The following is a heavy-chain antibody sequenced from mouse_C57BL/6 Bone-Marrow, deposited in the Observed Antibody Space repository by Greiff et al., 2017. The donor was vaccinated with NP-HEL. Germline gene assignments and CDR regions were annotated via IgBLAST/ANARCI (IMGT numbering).Heavy chain of an antibody. J-gene: IGHJ4*01. CDR1: GYTFTDYY. Sequence: EVQLQQSGPELVKPGASVKISCKASGYTFTDYYMNWVKQSHGKSLEWIGDINPNNGGTSYNQKFKGKATLTVDKSSSTAYMEIRSLTSEDSAVYYCARLMVTFPDYYAMDYWGQGTAVTVSS. CDR2: INPNNGGT. V-gene: IGHV1-26*01. CDR3: ARLMVTFPDYYAMDY. D-gene: IGHD2-2*01.